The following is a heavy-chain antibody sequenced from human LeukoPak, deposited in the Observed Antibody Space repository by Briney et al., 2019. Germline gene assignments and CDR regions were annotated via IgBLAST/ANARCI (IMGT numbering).Heavy chain of an antibody. CDR3: ARDRERIVVVPAAMDGDSDAFDI. CDR2: INTNTGNP. CDR1: GYTFTSYA. V-gene: IGHV7-4-1*02. Sequence: GASVKVSCKASGYTFTSYAMNWVRQAPGQGLEWMGWINTNTGNPTYAQGFTGRFVFSLDTSVSTAYLQISSLKAEDTAVYYCARDRERIVVVPAAMDGDSDAFDIWGQGTMVTVSS. J-gene: IGHJ3*02. D-gene: IGHD2-2*01.